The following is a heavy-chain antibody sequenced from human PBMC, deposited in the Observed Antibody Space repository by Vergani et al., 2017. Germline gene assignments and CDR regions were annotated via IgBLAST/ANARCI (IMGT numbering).Heavy chain of an antibody. D-gene: IGHD2-2*01. J-gene: IGHJ5*02. CDR1: GYTFTSYD. CDR2: MNPNSGNT. Sequence: QVQLVQSGAEVKKPGASVKVSCKASGYTFTSYDITWVRQATGQGLEWMGWMNPNSGNTGYAQKFQGRVTMTRNTSISTAYMELSSLRSENTAVYDCAIEVGPAAHTPPWFDPWGEGTLVTVSA. V-gene: IGHV1-8*02. CDR3: AIEVGPAAHTPPWFDP.